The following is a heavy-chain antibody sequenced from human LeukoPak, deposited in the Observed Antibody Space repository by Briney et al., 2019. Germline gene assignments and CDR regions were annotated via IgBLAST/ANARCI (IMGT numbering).Heavy chain of an antibody. CDR2: INHSGST. CDR1: GGSFSGYY. Sequence: SETLSLTCAVYGGSFSGYYWSWIRQPPGKGLEWIGEINHSGSTNYNPSLKSRVTISVDTSKNQFSLKLSSVAAADTAVYYCASSITIFGVVIIPAFGYWGQETLVTVSS. J-gene: IGHJ4*02. V-gene: IGHV4-34*01. D-gene: IGHD3-3*01. CDR3: ASSITIFGVVIIPAFGY.